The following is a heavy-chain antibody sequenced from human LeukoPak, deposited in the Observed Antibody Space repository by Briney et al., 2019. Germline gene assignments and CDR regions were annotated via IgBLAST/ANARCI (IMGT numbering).Heavy chain of an antibody. CDR3: ATAKPDIVVVPAAIIGITIDY. J-gene: IGHJ4*02. D-gene: IGHD2-2*01. CDR1: GYTLTELS. V-gene: IGHV1-24*01. CDR2: FDPEDGET. Sequence: GASVKVSCKVSGYTLTELSMHWVRQAPGKGLEWMGGFDPEDGETIYAQKFQGRVTMTEDTSTDTAYMELSSLRSEDTAVYYCATAKPDIVVVPAAIIGITIDYWGQGTLVTVSS.